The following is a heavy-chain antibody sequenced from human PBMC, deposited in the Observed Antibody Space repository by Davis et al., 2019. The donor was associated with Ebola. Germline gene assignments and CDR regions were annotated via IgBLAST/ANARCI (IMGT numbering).Heavy chain of an antibody. V-gene: IGHV4-59*01. D-gene: IGHD2-2*01. CDR3: ARVVPAAIAFDY. J-gene: IGHJ4*02. CDR1: GGSISSYY. Sequence: PSETLSLTCTVSGGSISSYYRSWIRQPPGKGLEWIGYIYYSGSTNYNPSLKSRVPISVDTSKNQFSLKLSSVTAADTAVYYCARVVPAAIAFDYWGQGTLVTVSS. CDR2: IYYSGST.